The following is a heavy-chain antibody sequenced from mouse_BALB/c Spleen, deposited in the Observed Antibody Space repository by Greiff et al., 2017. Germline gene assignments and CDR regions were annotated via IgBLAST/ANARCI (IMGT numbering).Heavy chain of an antibody. J-gene: IGHJ4*01. V-gene: IGHV1-82*01. Sequence: QVQLQQSGPELVKPGASVKISCKASGYAFSSSWMNWVKQRPGQGLEWIGRIYPGDGDTNYNGKFKGKATLTADKSSSTAYMQLSSLTSVDSAVYVCARSGKYYDAMDYWGQGTSVTVSS. CDR1: GYAFSSSW. CDR2: IYPGDGDT. CDR3: ARSGKYYDAMDY. D-gene: IGHD1-3*01.